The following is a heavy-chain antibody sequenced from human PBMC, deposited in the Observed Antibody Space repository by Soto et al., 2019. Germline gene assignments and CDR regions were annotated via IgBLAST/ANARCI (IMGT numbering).Heavy chain of an antibody. CDR2: IYYCGST. Sequence: SETLSLTCTVSGGSSSSYYWSWIRQPPGKGLEWIGYIYYCGSTNYIPSVQSRVTISVDTSKNQFSLKLSSVTAADTDVYYCARGGPRRDGDNTVDYWGQGTLVTVSS. D-gene: IGHD2-8*02. J-gene: IGHJ4*02. V-gene: IGHV4-59*01. CDR1: GGSSSSYY. CDR3: ARGGPRRDGDNTVDY.